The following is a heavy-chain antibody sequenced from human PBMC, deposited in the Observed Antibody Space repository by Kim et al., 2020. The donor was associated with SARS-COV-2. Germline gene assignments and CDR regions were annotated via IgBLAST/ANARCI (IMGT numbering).Heavy chain of an antibody. J-gene: IGHJ6*02. CDR2: INAGNGNT. CDR3: ARVKRFGEWYYGMDV. V-gene: IGHV1-3*01. D-gene: IGHD3-10*01. Sequence: ASVKVSCKASGYTFTSYAMHWLRQAPGQRLEWMGWINAGNGNTKYSQKFQGRVTITRDTSASTAYMELSSLRSEDTAVYYCARVKRFGEWYYGMDVWGQGTTVTVSS. CDR1: GYTFTSYA.